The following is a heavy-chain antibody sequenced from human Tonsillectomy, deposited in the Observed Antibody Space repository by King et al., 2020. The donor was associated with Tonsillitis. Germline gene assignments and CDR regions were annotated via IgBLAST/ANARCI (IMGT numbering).Heavy chain of an antibody. D-gene: IGHD1-1*01. V-gene: IGHV4-31*03. CDR3: SGSGATVDS. CDR1: GGSTSSGGYY. Sequence: VQLQESGPGLVKPSQTLSLTCTVSGGSTSSGGYYWSWIRQHPGQGLEWIGYIGYSGNTYYNPSLKSRITISADTSKNQFSLKVRSVTAADTAVYYCSGSGATVDSGGRGTLVTVSS. CDR2: IGYSGNT. J-gene: IGHJ4*02.